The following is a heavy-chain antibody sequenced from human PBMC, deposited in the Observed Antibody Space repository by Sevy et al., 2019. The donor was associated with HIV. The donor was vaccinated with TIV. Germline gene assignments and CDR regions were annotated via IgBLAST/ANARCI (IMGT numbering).Heavy chain of an antibody. CDR2: ISSGSGTI. CDR3: ARPYCSGDDCYSELDY. D-gene: IGHD2-15*01. Sequence: GGSLRLSCAASGFNFRNYSMTWVRQAPGKGLDWVSYISSGSGTIHYADSVKDRFTISRDNAKNSLFLQMNNLRDEDTAIYYCARPYCSGDDCYSELDYWGQGILVTVSS. CDR1: GFNFRNYS. V-gene: IGHV3-48*02. J-gene: IGHJ4*02.